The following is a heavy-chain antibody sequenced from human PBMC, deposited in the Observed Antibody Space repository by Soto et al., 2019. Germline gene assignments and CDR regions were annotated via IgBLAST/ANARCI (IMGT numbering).Heavy chain of an antibody. CDR2: MQPSTGRT. CDR1: GYSFTSLD. CDR3: ARLLDSWGEPHYFDS. J-gene: IGHJ4*02. V-gene: IGHV1-8*01. Sequence: ASVKVSCKASGYSFTSLDINWVRQTAGQGLEWMGWMQPSTGRTGYAQKFQGRVTMTRDTSINTAYLQWTSLQASDTAMYYCARLLDSWGEPHYFDSWGQGTMVTVSS. D-gene: IGHD3-16*01.